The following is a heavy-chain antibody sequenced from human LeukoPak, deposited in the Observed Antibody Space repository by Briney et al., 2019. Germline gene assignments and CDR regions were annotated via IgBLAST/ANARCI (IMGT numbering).Heavy chain of an antibody. J-gene: IGHJ4*02. CDR3: ARRRQYYFDY. CDR1: GFTFSSYA. CDR2: ISGSGGST. Sequence: GGSLRLSCAASGFTFSSYAMSWVRQAPGKGLEWVSAISGSGGSTYYADSVKGRFTISRDNAKNSLYLQMNSLRAEDTAVYYCARRRQYYFDYWGQGTLVTVSS. V-gene: IGHV3-23*01. D-gene: IGHD4-11*01.